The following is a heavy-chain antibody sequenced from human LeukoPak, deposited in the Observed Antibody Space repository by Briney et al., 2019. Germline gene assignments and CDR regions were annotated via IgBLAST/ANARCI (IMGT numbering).Heavy chain of an antibody. CDR2: IYTSGST. Sequence: SETLSLTCTVSGGSISSGSYYWSWIRQPAGKGLEWIGRIYTSGSTNYNPSLKSRVTISVDTSKNQFSLKLSSVTAADTAVYYCARESYSGSYKHLDYWGQGTLVTVSS. D-gene: IGHD1-26*01. CDR1: GGSISSGSYY. CDR3: ARESYSGSYKHLDY. V-gene: IGHV4-61*02. J-gene: IGHJ4*02.